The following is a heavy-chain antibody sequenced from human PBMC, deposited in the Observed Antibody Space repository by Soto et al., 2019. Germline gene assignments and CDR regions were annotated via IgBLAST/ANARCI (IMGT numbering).Heavy chain of an antibody. Sequence: GASVKVSCKASGFTFTSSAVQWVRQARGQRLEWIGWIVVGSGNTNYAQKFKERVTITRDMSTSTAYMKMSSLRTEDTAVFYCGEGGSGYSYGTFEYWGEGPLVTVSS. D-gene: IGHD5-18*01. CDR1: GFTFTSSA. J-gene: IGHJ4*02. CDR3: GEGGSGYSYGTFEY. V-gene: IGHV1-58*01. CDR2: IVVGSGNT.